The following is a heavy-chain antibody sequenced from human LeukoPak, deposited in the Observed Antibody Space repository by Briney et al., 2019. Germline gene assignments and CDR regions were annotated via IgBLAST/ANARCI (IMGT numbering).Heavy chain of an antibody. J-gene: IGHJ4*02. CDR3: ARGPPIAAADLDY. CDR1: GYTFTSYA. Sequence: ASVKVSCKASGYTFTSYAMHWVRQAPGQRLEWMGWINAGNGNTKYSQKFQGRVTITRDTSASTAYMVLSSLRSEDTAVYYCARGPPIAAADLDYWGQGTLVTVSS. V-gene: IGHV1-3*01. CDR2: INAGNGNT. D-gene: IGHD6-13*01.